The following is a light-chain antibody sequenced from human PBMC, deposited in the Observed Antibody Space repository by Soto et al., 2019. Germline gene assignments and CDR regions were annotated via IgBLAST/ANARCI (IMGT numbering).Light chain of an antibody. CDR2: AAS. Sequence: EIVLTQSPGTLSLSPGERATLSCSASQSVSSIYLAWYQQKPGQAPRLVIYAASSRATGIPDRFSGSGSGTDFTLTISRVEPEDFAVYYCQQYSRSPQKMYTFGQGTKLEIK. CDR3: QQYSRSPQKMYT. V-gene: IGKV3-20*01. J-gene: IGKJ2*01. CDR1: QSVSSIY.